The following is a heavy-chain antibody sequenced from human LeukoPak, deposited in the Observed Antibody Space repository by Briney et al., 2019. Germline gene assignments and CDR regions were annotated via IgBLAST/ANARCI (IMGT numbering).Heavy chain of an antibody. CDR2: IYTSGST. D-gene: IGHD3-9*01. Sequence: PSQTLSLTCTVSGGSISSGSYYWNWIRQPAGKGLEWIGRIYTSGSTNYNPSLKSRVTISVDTSKNQFSLKLSSVTAADTAVYYCARWGVDWFGHYDYWGQGTLVTVSS. CDR3: ARWGVDWFGHYDY. V-gene: IGHV4-61*02. CDR1: GGSISSGSYY. J-gene: IGHJ4*02.